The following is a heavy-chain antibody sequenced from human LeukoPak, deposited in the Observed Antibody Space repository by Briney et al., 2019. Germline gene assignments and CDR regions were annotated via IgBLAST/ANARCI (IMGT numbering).Heavy chain of an antibody. CDR3: ASRKLGNDY. Sequence: SETLSLTCTVSGGSFTDYYWSWLRQSPGKGLEWIGYIYYTGTSYNPTLKSRVTISTDTSKNQFSLQLISVTAADTAVYYCASRKLGNDYWGQGTLVTVSS. J-gene: IGHJ4*02. V-gene: IGHV4-59*01. D-gene: IGHD7-27*01. CDR2: IYYTGT. CDR1: GGSFTDYY.